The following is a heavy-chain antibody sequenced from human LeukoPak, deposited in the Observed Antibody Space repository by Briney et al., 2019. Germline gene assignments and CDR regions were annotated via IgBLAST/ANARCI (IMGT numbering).Heavy chain of an antibody. CDR3: ARDTAQSLNLYGVVDL. V-gene: IGHV3-30-3*01. J-gene: IGHJ5*02. D-gene: IGHD2-21*02. CDR2: ISSDGSRK. Sequence: PGGSLRLSCAASGFTFNIYAMHWVRQVAGKGLNWVTVISSDGSRKNYADSVKGRFTISRDNSKNTLYLQMNSLRAEDTAVYYCARDTAQSLNLYGVVDLWGQGTLVTVSS. CDR1: GFTFNIYA.